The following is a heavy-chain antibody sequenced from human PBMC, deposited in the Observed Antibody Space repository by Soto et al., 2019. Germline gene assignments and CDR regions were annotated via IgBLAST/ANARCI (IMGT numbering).Heavy chain of an antibody. V-gene: IGHV1-8*01. CDR2: MNPNSGNT. J-gene: IGHJ5*02. Sequence: ASVKVSCKASGYTFTSYDISWVRQATGQGLEWMGWMNPNSGNTGYAQKFQGRVTMTRNTSISTAYMELSSLRSEDTAVYYCALCGPDYDYVWGSYRSGWFDPWGQGTLVTVSS. CDR1: GYTFTSYD. D-gene: IGHD3-16*02. CDR3: ALCGPDYDYVWGSYRSGWFDP.